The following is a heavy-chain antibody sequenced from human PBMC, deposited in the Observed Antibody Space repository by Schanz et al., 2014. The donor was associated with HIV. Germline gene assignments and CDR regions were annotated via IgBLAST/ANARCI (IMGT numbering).Heavy chain of an antibody. J-gene: IGHJ5*02. V-gene: IGHV3-23*01. CDR2: ISGSGDRT. CDR1: GFSFSRYA. CDR3: ARDYHWNWFDP. Sequence: EVQLLDSGGGLVQPGGSLRVSCAASGFSFSRYAMNWVRQAPGKGLQWVSTISGSGDRTYYAESVRGRVTISRDNSKNILYLQMSNLRAEDTAVYYCARDYHWNWFDPWGQGTLVTVSS. D-gene: IGHD1-20*01.